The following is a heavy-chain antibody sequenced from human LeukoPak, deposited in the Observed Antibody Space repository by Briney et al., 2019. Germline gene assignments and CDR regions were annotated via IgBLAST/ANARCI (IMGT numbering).Heavy chain of an antibody. Sequence: SETLSLTCTVSGYSISSGYYWGWIRQPPGKGLEWIGNIHQSGSTYYNPSVKSRVSISMDTSKNQFSLKLNLVTAADTAVYYCARDSDHTSMLFKGFDYWGQETLVTVSS. CDR1: GYSISSGYY. CDR2: IHQSGST. V-gene: IGHV4-38-2*02. D-gene: IGHD5-18*01. CDR3: ARDSDHTSMLFKGFDY. J-gene: IGHJ4*02.